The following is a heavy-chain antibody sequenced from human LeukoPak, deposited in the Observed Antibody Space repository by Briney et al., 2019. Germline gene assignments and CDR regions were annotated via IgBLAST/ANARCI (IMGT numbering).Heavy chain of an antibody. CDR2: INTDGSIT. V-gene: IGHV3-74*01. J-gene: IGHJ5*02. D-gene: IGHD2/OR15-2a*01. Sequence: GGSLRLSCAASGFSFRSYWMHWVRQAPGKGVVWVSRINTDGSITNYADSVKGRFTISRDNAMNTLYLQMNSLGAEDTAVYYCVRVFLTWTRNWLDPWGQGTLVSVSS. CDR3: VRVFLTWTRNWLDP. CDR1: GFSFRSYW.